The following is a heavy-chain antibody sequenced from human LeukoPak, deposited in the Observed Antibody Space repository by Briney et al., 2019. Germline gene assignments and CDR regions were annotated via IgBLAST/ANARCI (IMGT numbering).Heavy chain of an antibody. V-gene: IGHV3-33*01. CDR2: IWCDGSNK. CDR3: ARDAIAAAVNNWFDP. D-gene: IGHD6-13*01. J-gene: IGHJ5*02. Sequence: PGRSLRLSCAASGFTFSSYGMHWVRQAPGKGLEWVAVIWCDGSNKYYADSVKGRFTISRDSSKNTLYLQMNSLRAEDTAVYYCARDAIAAAVNNWFDPWGQGTLVTVSS. CDR1: GFTFSSYG.